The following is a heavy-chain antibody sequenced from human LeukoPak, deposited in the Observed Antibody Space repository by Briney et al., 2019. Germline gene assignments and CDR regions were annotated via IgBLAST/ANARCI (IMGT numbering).Heavy chain of an antibody. CDR3: ARSVQVYYDSSGYPHYYYHYYMDV. CDR1: GDSVSSNSAA. V-gene: IGHV6-1*01. D-gene: IGHD3-22*01. Sequence: SQTLSLTCAISGDSVSSNSAAWNWIRQSPSRGLEWLGRTYYRSKWYNDYAVSVKSRITINPDTSKNQFSLQLNSVTPEDTAVYYCARSVQVYYDSSGYPHYYYHYYMDVWGKGTTVTVSS. J-gene: IGHJ6*03. CDR2: TYYRSKWYN.